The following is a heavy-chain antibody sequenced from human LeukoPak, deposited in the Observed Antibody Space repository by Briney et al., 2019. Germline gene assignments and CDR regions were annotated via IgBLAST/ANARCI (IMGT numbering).Heavy chain of an antibody. CDR1: GGSISSSSYY. CDR2: IYYSGST. D-gene: IGHD6-6*01. CDR3: ARHSGYSSSSVSH. V-gene: IGHV4-39*01. J-gene: IGHJ4*02. Sequence: PLETLSLTCTVSGGSISSSSYYWGWIRQPPGKGLEWIGSIYYSGSTYYNPSLKSRVTISVDTSKNQFSLKLSSVTAADTAVYYCARHSGYSSSSVSHWGQGTLVTVSS.